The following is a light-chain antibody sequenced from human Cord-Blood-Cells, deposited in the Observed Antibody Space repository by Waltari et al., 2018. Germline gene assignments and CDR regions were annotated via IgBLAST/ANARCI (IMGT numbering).Light chain of an antibody. CDR3: QQRSNWQFT. J-gene: IGKJ3*01. CDR2: DAS. CDR1: QSVSSY. Sequence: EIVLTQSPATLSLSPGERATLSCRASQSVSSYLAWYQQKPGQAPRLLIYDASNRATGSPARFSGSGSGTDFTLTISSLEPEDFAVYYCQQRSNWQFTFGPGTKVDIK. V-gene: IGKV3-11*01.